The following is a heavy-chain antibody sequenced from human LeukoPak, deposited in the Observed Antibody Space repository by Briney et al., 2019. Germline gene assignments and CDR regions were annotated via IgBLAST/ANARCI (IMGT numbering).Heavy chain of an antibody. D-gene: IGHD6-13*01. CDR3: AKLQADYYFDY. CDR2: ISYDVITK. V-gene: IGHV3-30-3*02. CDR1: GFTFTNYP. J-gene: IGHJ4*02. Sequence: GRSLRLSCSASGFTFTNYPIHWVRQAPGKGLEWVAVISYDVITKYYADSVKGRFTLSRDNSKNILFLQMNSLRVEDTAVYYCAKLQADYYFDYWGQGTLVTVSS.